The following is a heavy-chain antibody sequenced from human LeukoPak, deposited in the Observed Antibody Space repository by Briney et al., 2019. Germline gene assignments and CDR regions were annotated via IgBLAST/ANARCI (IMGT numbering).Heavy chain of an antibody. D-gene: IGHD3-22*01. J-gene: IGHJ4*02. CDR1: GGSISSYY. Sequence: PSETLSLTCTVSGGSISSYYWSWIRQPPGKGLEWIGYIYYSGSTNYNPSLKSRVAISVDTSKNQFSLKLSSVTAADTAVYYCARVLDRNYYDSSGYYPDLLFDYWGQGTLVTVFS. CDR3: ARVLDRNYYDSSGYYPDLLFDY. V-gene: IGHV4-59*01. CDR2: IYYSGST.